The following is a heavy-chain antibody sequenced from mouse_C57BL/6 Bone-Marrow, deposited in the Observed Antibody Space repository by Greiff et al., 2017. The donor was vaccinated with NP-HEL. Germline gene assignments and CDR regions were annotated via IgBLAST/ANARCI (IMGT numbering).Heavy chain of an antibody. CDR1: GYTFTSYW. D-gene: IGHD1-1*02. CDR3: AREGLLYYYAMDY. CDR2: INPSSGYT. V-gene: IGHV1-7*01. J-gene: IGHJ4*01. Sequence: QVQLKESGAELAKPGASVKLSCKASGYTFTSYWMHWVSQRPGQGLEWIGYINPSSGYTKYNQKFKDKATLTADKSSSTAYMQLSSLTYEDSAVYYCAREGLLYYYAMDYWGQGTSVTVSS.